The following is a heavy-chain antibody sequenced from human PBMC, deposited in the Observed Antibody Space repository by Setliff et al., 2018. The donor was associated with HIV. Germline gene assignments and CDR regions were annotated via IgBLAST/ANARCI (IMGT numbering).Heavy chain of an antibody. CDR2: ISWNSGSI. D-gene: IGHD2-15*01. CDR1: GFTFDDYA. CDR3: AKGLGSRLAPTRDALWFDP. Sequence: PGGSLRLSCAASGFTFDDYAMHWVRQAPGKGLEWVSGISWNSGSIGYADSVKGRFTISRDNAKNSLYLQMNSLTTDDMALYYCAKGLGSRLAPTRDALWFDPWGQGTQVTVSS. V-gene: IGHV3-9*03. J-gene: IGHJ5*02.